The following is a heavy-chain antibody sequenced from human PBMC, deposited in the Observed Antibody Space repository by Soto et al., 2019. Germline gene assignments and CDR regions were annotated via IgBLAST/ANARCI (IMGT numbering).Heavy chain of an antibody. V-gene: IGHV1-69*04. CDR2: IIPILGIA. J-gene: IGHJ4*02. CDR3: ARDQKEVDIVATISDY. CDR1: GGTFSSYT. Sequence: SVKVSCKASGGTFSSYTISWVRQAPGQGLEWMGRIIPILGIANYAQKFQGRVTITADKSTSTAYMELSSLRSEDTAVYYCARDQKEVDIVATISDYWGQGTLVTVSS. D-gene: IGHD5-12*01.